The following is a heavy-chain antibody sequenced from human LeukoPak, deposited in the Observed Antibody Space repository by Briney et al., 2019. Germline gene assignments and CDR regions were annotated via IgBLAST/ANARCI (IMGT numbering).Heavy chain of an antibody. CDR3: ARARAEIGGYSPEYFRH. J-gene: IGHJ1*01. Sequence: GGSLRLSCAASGFTFSTYWMNWVRQAPGKGLEWVSAIKSDGGTNYADSVKSRFTISRDNSKKTLSLQLNSLRAEDTAVYYCARARAEIGGYSPEYFRHWGQGTLVTVSS. CDR1: GFTFSTYW. D-gene: IGHD3-22*01. V-gene: IGHV3-74*01. CDR2: IKSDGGT.